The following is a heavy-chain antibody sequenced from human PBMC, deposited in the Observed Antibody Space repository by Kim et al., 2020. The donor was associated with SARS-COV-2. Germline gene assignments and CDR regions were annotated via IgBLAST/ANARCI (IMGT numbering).Heavy chain of an antibody. CDR2: ISYDGSNK. Sequence: GGSLRLSCAASGFTFSRSALPCVRHSPGKGLEWVAVISYDGSNKYYADSVKGRFTISRDNSKNTLYLQMNSLRAEDTAVYYCARDFNYYDSSGYPVRWFYPWGQGTLLTLSS. J-gene: IGHJ5*02. D-gene: IGHD3-22*01. CDR3: ARDFNYYDSSGYPVRWFYP. CDR1: GFTFSRSA. V-gene: IGHV3-33*05.